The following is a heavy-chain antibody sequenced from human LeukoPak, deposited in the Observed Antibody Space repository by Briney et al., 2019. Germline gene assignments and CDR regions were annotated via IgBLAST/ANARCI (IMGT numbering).Heavy chain of an antibody. CDR3: ARRRYYGSVHGRPFDP. CDR2: IYYSGST. V-gene: IGHV4-39*01. D-gene: IGHD3-10*01. Sequence: SETLSLTCTVSGGSISSSSYYWGWIRQPPGKGLEWIGSIYYSGSTYYNPSLKSRLTISIDTSNYQFSLKLSSVTAADTAVYYCARRRYYGSVHGRPFDPWGQGTLVTVSS. J-gene: IGHJ5*02. CDR1: GGSISSSSYY.